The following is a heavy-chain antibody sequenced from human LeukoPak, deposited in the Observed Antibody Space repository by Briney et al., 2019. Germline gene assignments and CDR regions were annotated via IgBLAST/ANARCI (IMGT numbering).Heavy chain of an antibody. D-gene: IGHD1-26*01. CDR2: IYYSGST. Sequence: SETLSLACTVSGASITSYYWSWIRQPPGKGLEWIGYIYYSGSTTYKPSLKSRVTISVDTSKNQFSLKLSSVTAADTAVYYCARLSIVGATNFDYWGQGTLVTVSS. J-gene: IGHJ4*02. CDR1: GASITSYY. CDR3: ARLSIVGATNFDY. V-gene: IGHV4-59*08.